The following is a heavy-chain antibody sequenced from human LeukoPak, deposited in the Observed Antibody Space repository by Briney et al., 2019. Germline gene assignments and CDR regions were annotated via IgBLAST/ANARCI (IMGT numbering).Heavy chain of an antibody. CDR2: IKGDGSHT. V-gene: IGHV3-74*01. CDR3: VRDWDHFDFDS. Sequence: GGSLRLSCAASGFTFSNYWMHWVRQAPGKGLVWVSRIKGDGSHTIYADSVKGRFTISRDNAKNTLYLQMKSLRAEDTAVYYCVRDWDHFDFDSWGLGTLVTISS. J-gene: IGHJ5*01. D-gene: IGHD3-9*01. CDR1: GFTFSNYW.